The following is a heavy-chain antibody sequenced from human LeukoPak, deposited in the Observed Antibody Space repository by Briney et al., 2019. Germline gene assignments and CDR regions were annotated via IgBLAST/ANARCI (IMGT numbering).Heavy chain of an antibody. J-gene: IGHJ4*02. Sequence: GSLRLSCAASGFTFDDYGMSWVRQAPGKGLEWVSGINWNGGSTGYADSVKGRFTISRDNAKNSLYLQMNSLRAEDTALYHCARVKDDHGGIRIDYWGQGTLVTVSS. V-gene: IGHV3-20*01. CDR1: GFTFDDYG. D-gene: IGHD4-23*01. CDR2: INWNGGST. CDR3: ARVKDDHGGIRIDY.